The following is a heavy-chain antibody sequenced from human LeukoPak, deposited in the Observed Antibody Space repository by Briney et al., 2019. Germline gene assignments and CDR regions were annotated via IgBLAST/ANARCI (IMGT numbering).Heavy chain of an antibody. J-gene: IGHJ5*02. CDR1: GFTFSSYW. D-gene: IGHD3-16*01. CDR3: AGDLGVKEKNWFDP. Sequence: GGSLRLSCAASGFTFSSYWMSWVRQAPGKGLEWVANIKQDGSEKYYVDSVKGRFTISRDNAKNPLYLQMNSLRAEDTAVYYCAGDLGVKEKNWFDPWGQGTLVTVSS. V-gene: IGHV3-7*01. CDR2: IKQDGSEK.